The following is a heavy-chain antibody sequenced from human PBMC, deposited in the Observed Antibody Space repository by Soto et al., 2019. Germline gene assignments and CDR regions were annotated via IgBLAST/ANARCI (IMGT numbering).Heavy chain of an antibody. Sequence: PCRTLRRSCTASGFTFGDYAMSWFRQAPGKGLEWVGFIRSKAYGGTTEYAASVKGRFTISRDDSKSIAYLQKNSLKTEDTAVYYCTRTWIQLWSFDYWGKGTLVTFSS. D-gene: IGHD5-18*01. J-gene: IGHJ4*02. CDR2: IRSKAYGGTT. V-gene: IGHV3-49*03. CDR1: GFTFGDYA. CDR3: TRTWIQLWSFDY.